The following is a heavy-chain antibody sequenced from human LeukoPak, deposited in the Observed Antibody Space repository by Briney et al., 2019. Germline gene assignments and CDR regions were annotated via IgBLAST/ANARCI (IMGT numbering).Heavy chain of an antibody. J-gene: IGHJ4*02. CDR3: ARVSGTVTTGYYFDY. D-gene: IGHD4-17*01. Sequence: SETLSLTCAVYGGSLSGYAWSWIRQHPGKGLEWIGYIYYSGSTYYNPSLKSRVTISVDTSKNQFSLKLSSVTAADTAVYYCARVSGTVTTGYYFDYWGQGTLVTVSS. CDR1: GGSLSGYA. V-gene: IGHV4-31*11. CDR2: IYYSGST.